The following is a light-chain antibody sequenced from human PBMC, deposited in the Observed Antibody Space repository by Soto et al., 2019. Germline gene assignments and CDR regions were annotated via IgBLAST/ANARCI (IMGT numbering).Light chain of an antibody. CDR1: SSNIGAGYD. V-gene: IGLV1-40*01. CDR3: QSYDSSLSAVV. Sequence: QSVLTQPPSVSGAPGQRGTISCTGRSSNIGAGYDVHWYQQLPGTAPKLLIYGNSNRPSGVPDRFSGSKSGTSASLAITWLQAEDEADYYCQSYDSSLSAVVFGGGTKLTVL. CDR2: GNS. J-gene: IGLJ2*01.